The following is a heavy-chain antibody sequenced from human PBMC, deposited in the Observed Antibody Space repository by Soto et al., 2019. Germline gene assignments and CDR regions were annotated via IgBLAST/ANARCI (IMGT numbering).Heavy chain of an antibody. V-gene: IGHV3-23*01. CDR2: ISGSGGST. CDR1: GFTFSSYA. D-gene: IGHD1-26*01. CDR3: ARGVPVGAIGRFYFDS. Sequence: GGSLRLSCAAPGFTFSSYAMSWVRQAPGKGLEWVSAISGSGGSTYYADSVKGRFTISRDNSKNTVSLQLDSLKADDTAVYYCARGVPVGAIGRFYFDSWGQGTLVTVSS. J-gene: IGHJ4*02.